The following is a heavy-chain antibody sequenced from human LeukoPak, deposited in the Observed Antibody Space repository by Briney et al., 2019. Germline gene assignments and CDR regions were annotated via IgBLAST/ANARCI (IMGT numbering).Heavy chain of an antibody. Sequence: GGSLRLSCAASGFTFSSYSMNWVRQAPGKGLEWVSSISSSSSYIYYADSVKGRFTISRDNAKNSLYLQMNSLRAEDTAVYYCARVVYCGGDCQIHLPFDYWGQGTLVTVSS. V-gene: IGHV3-21*01. D-gene: IGHD2-21*02. CDR3: ARVVYCGGDCQIHLPFDY. J-gene: IGHJ4*02. CDR2: ISSSSSYI. CDR1: GFTFSSYS.